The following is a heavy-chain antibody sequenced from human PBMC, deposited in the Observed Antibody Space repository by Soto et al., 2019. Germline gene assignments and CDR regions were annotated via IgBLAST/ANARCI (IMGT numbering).Heavy chain of an antibody. CDR3: ARDRDEYGSGNYYNRIDF. Sequence: QVQLVQSGAEVKKPGSSVKVSCKASGGIFSTYAMSWLRQAPGQGLEGRGGIIPIFGTPNYAQRFQGRVTITADEYTSKAYMDQRRMRSEDTAVYYCARDRDEYGSGNYYNRIDFWGQGTLVTVSS. D-gene: IGHD3-10*01. CDR1: GGIFSTYA. CDR2: IIPIFGTP. V-gene: IGHV1-69*01. J-gene: IGHJ4*02.